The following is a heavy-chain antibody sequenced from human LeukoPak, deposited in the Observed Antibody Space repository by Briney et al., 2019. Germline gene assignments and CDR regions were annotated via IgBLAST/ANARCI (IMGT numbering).Heavy chain of an antibody. J-gene: IGHJ4*02. Sequence: GASVKVSCKPSGYTFTSFGISWVRQAPGQGLEWMGWIGAYNGDTNYAQKFQGRVTMTTDTSTSTAYMDLRSLRSDVTAVYYCTRDHCRGDNCPSFDYWGQGTLVTVSS. CDR2: IGAYNGDT. CDR1: GYTFTSFG. CDR3: TRDHCRGDNCPSFDY. V-gene: IGHV1-18*04. D-gene: IGHD2-15*01.